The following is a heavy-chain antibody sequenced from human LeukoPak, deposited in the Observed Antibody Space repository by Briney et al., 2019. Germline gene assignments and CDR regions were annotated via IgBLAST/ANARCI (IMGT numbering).Heavy chain of an antibody. J-gene: IGHJ6*02. CDR2: ISAYNGNT. Sequence: EASVKVSCKASGGTFSSYAISWVRQAPGQGLEWMGWISAYNGNTNYAQKLQGRVTMTTDTSTSTAYMELRSLRSDDTAVYYCARCSSDIVVVPAASYYYGMDVWGQGTTVTVSS. D-gene: IGHD2-2*01. CDR3: ARCSSDIVVVPAASYYYGMDV. CDR1: GGTFSSYA. V-gene: IGHV1-18*01.